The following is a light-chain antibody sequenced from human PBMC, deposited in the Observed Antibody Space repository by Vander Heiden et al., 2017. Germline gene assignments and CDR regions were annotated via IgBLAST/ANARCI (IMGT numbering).Light chain of an antibody. CDR2: EAS. Sequence: LQMPQSPSAVSASVGDRVTITCRASQSISSWLAWYQQKPGKAPKVLIYEASSLQSGVPSRFSGSGSGTDFTLTISSLQPEDFATYYCQQANSFPNTFGQGTRLEIK. V-gene: IGKV1-12*01. CDR1: QSISSW. CDR3: QQANSFPNT. J-gene: IGKJ5*01.